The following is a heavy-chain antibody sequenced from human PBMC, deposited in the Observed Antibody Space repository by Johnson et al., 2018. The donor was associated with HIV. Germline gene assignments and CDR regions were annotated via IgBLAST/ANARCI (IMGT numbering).Heavy chain of an antibody. CDR3: AKPYYDFWSGYYEYNAFDI. D-gene: IGHD3-3*01. CDR1: GFTFSDYY. Sequence: VQLVESGGGSVQPGGFLRLSCAASGFTFSDYYMTWIRQAPGKGLEWLSFISSSGDIIRYADSVKGRFTISRDNSKNTLYLQMNSLRVEDTAVYYCAKPYYDFWSGYYEYNAFDIWGQGTMVTVSS. CDR2: ISSSGDII. V-gene: IGHV3-11*04. J-gene: IGHJ3*02.